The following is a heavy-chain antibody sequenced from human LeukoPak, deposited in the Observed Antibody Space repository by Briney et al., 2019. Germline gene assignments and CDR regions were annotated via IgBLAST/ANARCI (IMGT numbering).Heavy chain of an antibody. Sequence: HPGRSLRLSCAASGFTFDDYPLHWLRHAPGKGLEGVSSISWNSGNIGYADSVKGRFTISRDNAKNSLYLQMDSLRAEDTALYYCTKGRVYDSSGDPFDYWGQGTLVTVSS. V-gene: IGHV3-9*01. CDR3: TKGRVYDSSGDPFDY. D-gene: IGHD3-22*01. J-gene: IGHJ4*02. CDR1: GFTFDDYP. CDR2: ISWNSGNI.